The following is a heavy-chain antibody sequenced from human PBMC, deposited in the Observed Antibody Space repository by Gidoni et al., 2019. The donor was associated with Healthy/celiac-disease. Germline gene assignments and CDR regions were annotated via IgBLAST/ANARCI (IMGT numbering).Heavy chain of an antibody. Sequence: QVQLVQSGAEVKKPGSSVKVSCKASGGTFSSYAISWVRQAPGQGLEWMGGIIPIFGTANYAQKFQGRVTITADESTSTAYMELSSLRSEDTAVYYCARGGFGYCSSTSCPEGADYWGQGTLVTVSS. CDR3: ARGGFGYCSSTSCPEGADY. J-gene: IGHJ4*02. D-gene: IGHD2-2*01. V-gene: IGHV1-69*01. CDR1: GGTFSSYA. CDR2: IIPIFGTA.